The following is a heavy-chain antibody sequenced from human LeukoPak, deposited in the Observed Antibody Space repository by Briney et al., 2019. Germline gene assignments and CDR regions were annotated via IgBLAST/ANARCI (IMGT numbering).Heavy chain of an antibody. CDR3: ARTEKYFGSGSYDC. CDR1: GFTFSSYE. Sequence: GGSLRLSCAASGFTFSSYEKNWVRQPPRKGLELVSYISSSGSTIYYADSVKGRFTISRDNAKNSLYLQMNSLRAEDTAMYYCARTEKYFGSGSYDCWGQGTLVTVSS. D-gene: IGHD3-10*01. V-gene: IGHV3-48*03. CDR2: ISSSGSTI. J-gene: IGHJ4*02.